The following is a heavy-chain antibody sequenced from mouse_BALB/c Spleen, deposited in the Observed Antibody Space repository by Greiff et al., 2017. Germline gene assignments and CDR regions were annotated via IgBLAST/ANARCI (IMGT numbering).Heavy chain of an antibody. J-gene: IGHJ4*01. CDR1: GYSFTGYY. D-gene: IGHD2-1*01. CDR2: INPYNGAT. CDR3: ARSDYGNYEGFYAMDY. Sequence: VHVKQSGPELVKPGASVKISCKASGYSFTGYYMHWVKQSHVKSLEWIGRINPYNGATSYNQNFKDKASLTVDKSSSTAYMELHSLTSEDSAVYYCARSDYGNYEGFYAMDYWGQGTSVTVSS. V-gene: IGHV1-31*01.